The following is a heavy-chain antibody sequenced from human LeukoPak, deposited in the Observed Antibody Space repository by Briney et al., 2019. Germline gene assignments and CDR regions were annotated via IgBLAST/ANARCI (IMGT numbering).Heavy chain of an antibody. CDR3: ARDDYYGSGSYYNFDY. Sequence: GASVKVSCKASGYTFTSYAMHWVRQAPGQRLEWMGWINAGNGNTKYSQKFQGRVTITRDTSASTAYMELSSLRSEDTAVYYCARDDYYGSGSYYNFDYWGQGTLVTVSS. D-gene: IGHD3-10*01. CDR2: INAGNGNT. J-gene: IGHJ4*02. CDR1: GYTFTSYA. V-gene: IGHV1-3*01.